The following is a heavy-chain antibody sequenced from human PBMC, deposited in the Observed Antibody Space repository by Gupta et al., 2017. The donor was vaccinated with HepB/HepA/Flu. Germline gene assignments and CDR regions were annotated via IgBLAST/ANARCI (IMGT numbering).Heavy chain of an antibody. D-gene: IGHD5-18*01. J-gene: IGHJ4*02. V-gene: IGHV4-30-4*01. CDR1: GGSISSGDYY. Sequence: QVQLQESGPGLVKPSQTLSLTCTVSGGSISSGDYYWSWIRQPPGKGLEWIGYIYYSGSTYYNPALKSRVTISVETSKNQFSLKLRSVTAADTAVYYCARVGCSYGQGHFDYWGQGTLVTVSS. CDR2: IYYSGST. CDR3: ARVGCSYGQGHFDY.